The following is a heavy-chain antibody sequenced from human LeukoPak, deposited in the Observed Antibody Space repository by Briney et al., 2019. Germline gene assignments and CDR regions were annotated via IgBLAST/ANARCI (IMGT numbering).Heavy chain of an antibody. Sequence: GGSLRHSCAPSWLTLSSYLMQGVRPAPGEGLVWVSRIHRNGSLTNYAEPVKGRFTSSSVNATDTPYPEMNSLRAQGPAVHYCARESSRPAQYYLDFWGQGTQVTVSS. CDR2: IHRNGSLT. V-gene: IGHV3-74*01. CDR3: ARESSRPAQYYLDF. CDR1: WLTLSSYL. J-gene: IGHJ4*02. D-gene: IGHD2-2*01.